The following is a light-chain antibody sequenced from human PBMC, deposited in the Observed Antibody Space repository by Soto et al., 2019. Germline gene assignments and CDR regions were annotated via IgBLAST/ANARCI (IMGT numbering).Light chain of an antibody. V-gene: IGLV2-14*01. CDR3: SSFTATNTYVT. CDR1: SSDIGGYNF. J-gene: IGLJ2*01. CDR2: EVS. Sequence: QAVVTQPASVSGSPGQSITISCIGTSSDIGGYNFVSWYQQHPGQAPKLMIFEVSNRPSGVSNRFSASKSGNTASLTISGLQADDAADYYCSSFTATNTYVTFGGGTKLTVL.